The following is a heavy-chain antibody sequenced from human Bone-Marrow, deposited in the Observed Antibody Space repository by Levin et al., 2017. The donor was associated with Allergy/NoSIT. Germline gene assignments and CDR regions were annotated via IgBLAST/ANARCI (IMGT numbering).Heavy chain of an antibody. CDR1: GFPFSSYG. CDR2: IWYDGSNQ. V-gene: IGHV3-33*01. D-gene: IGHD3-10*01. J-gene: IGHJ4*02. Sequence: GGSLRLSCAASGFPFSSYGMDWVRQAPGKGLEWVGVIWYDGSNQYYADSVKGRFTISRDNAKNTVYLQMNRLRVDDTAVYYCVRERAGSFEYWGQGTLVTVSS. CDR3: VRERAGSFEY.